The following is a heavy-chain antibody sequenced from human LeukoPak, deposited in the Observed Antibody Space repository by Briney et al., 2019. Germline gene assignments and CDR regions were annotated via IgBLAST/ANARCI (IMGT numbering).Heavy chain of an antibody. D-gene: IGHD3-3*01. CDR3: ARDRPTGASRLFVVQ. CDR1: GFTFSSYS. Sequence: TGGSLRLSCAASGFTFSSYSMTWVRQAPGKGLEWVSSMSSGSRYIYYADSVRGRFTISRDNAKNSLYLLMNSLRAGDTAVYYCARDRPTGASRLFVVQWGQGTLVTVSS. J-gene: IGHJ4*02. CDR2: MSSGSRYI. V-gene: IGHV3-21*01.